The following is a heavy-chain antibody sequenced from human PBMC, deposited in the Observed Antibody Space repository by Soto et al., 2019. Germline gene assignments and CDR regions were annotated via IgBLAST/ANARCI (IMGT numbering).Heavy chain of an antibody. CDR3: ATTRDLEKCGNNCPGNTQFDP. Sequence: PGGSLRLSCTASGFTFDDYAMHWVRQGPGKGLEWVSGISWNGANIFYEDSVKGRFTISRDNAKNSFSLQMNSLRTEDTALYYCATTRDLEKCGNNCPGNTQFDPWGQGTLVTVSS. CDR1: GFTFDDYA. CDR2: ISWNGANI. V-gene: IGHV3-9*01. J-gene: IGHJ5*02. D-gene: IGHD1-20*01.